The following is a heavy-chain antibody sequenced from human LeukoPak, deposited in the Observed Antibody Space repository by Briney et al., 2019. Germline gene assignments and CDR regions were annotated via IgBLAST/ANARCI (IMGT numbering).Heavy chain of an antibody. Sequence: PGGSLRLSCAASGFTFSSYWMHWVRQAPGKGLVWVSRINTDGSSTSYADSVKGRFTISRDNAKNTLYLQMNSLRAEDTAVYYCARVGYSYGHYYFDYWGQGTLVTVSS. CDR1: GFTFSSYW. J-gene: IGHJ4*02. CDR3: ARVGYSYGHYYFDY. V-gene: IGHV3-74*01. CDR2: INTDGSST. D-gene: IGHD5-18*01.